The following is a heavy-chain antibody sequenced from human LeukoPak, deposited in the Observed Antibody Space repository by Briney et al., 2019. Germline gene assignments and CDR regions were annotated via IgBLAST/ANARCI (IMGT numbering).Heavy chain of an antibody. V-gene: IGHV3-23*01. CDR3: AKDQGSTYYYGSGSPNWFDP. D-gene: IGHD3-10*01. J-gene: IGHJ5*02. Sequence: GGSLRLSCLTSGFTFSSYAMSWVRQAPGKGLEWVSAISGSGGSTYYADSVKGRFTISRDNSKNTLYLQMNSLRAEDTAVYYCAKDQGSTYYYGSGSPNWFDPWGQGTLVTVSS. CDR1: GFTFSSYA. CDR2: ISGSGGST.